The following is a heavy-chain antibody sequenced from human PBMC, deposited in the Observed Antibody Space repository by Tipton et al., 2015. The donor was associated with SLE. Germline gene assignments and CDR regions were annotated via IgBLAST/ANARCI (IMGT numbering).Heavy chain of an antibody. J-gene: IGHJ4*02. Sequence: TLSLTCGVSGGSITSSHDYWGWIRQSPGKGLEWIGSIHSSGSTYDNPSLKSRVIITPDTSRNQFSLSLISVTAADTAVYYCARQRYDLWSPNQFDYWGQGMLVTVSS. CDR2: IHSSGST. CDR1: GGSITSSHDY. CDR3: ARQRYDLWSPNQFDY. V-gene: IGHV4-39*07. D-gene: IGHD3-3*01.